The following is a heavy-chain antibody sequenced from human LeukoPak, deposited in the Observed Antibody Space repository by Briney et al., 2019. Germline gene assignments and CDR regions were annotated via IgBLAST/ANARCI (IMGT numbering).Heavy chain of an antibody. D-gene: IGHD6-19*01. CDR2: ISYDGSNK. CDR1: GFTFSSYA. CDR3: ARLRYSSGRENWFDP. Sequence: PGGSLRLSCAASGFTFSSYAMHWVRQAPGKGLEWVAFISYDGSNKYYADSVKGRFTISRDNSKNTLYLQMNSLRAEDTAVYYCARLRYSSGRENWFDPWGQGTLVTVSS. V-gene: IGHV3-30*04. J-gene: IGHJ5*02.